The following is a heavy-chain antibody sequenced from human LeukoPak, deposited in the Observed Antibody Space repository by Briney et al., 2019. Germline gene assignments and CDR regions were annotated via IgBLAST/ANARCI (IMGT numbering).Heavy chain of an antibody. D-gene: IGHD6-6*01. Sequence: PGGSLRLSCAASEFTFSSHWMHWVRQAPGKGLVYIAYIDNDGTNTNYADSVKGRFTISRDNANNTLYLQMNSLRVEDTAVYYCVRDRPHNCFDPWGQGTLVTVTS. V-gene: IGHV3-74*01. CDR1: EFTFSSHW. CDR3: VRDRPHNCFDP. CDR2: IDNDGTNT. J-gene: IGHJ5*02.